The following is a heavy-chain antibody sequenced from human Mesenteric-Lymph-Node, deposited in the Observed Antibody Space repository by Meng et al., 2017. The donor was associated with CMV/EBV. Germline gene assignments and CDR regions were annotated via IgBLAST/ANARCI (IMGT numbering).Heavy chain of an antibody. V-gene: IGHV4-4*02. CDR3: ARVDCGD. J-gene: IGHJ4*02. CDR2: IFHSGST. CDR1: GSSISDSSNW. Sequence: LSLTCAVSGSSISDSSNWWSWVRQPPGKGLEWIGEIFHSGSTNYNPSLKSRVTMSVDKSKNQFSLKVSSVTAADTAVYYCARVDCGDWGQGTLVTVSS. D-gene: IGHD2-21*01.